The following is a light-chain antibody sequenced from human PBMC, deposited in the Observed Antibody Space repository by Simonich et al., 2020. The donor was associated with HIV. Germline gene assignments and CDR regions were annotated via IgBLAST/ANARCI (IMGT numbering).Light chain of an antibody. CDR2: KAS. V-gene: IGKV1-5*03. J-gene: IGKJ4*01. CDR1: QSISSW. CDR3: QQYNSYSLT. Sequence: EIQMTQSPYTLSASVGDRVTITCRASQSISSWLAGYQQKPGKAPKLLIYKASSLESGVPSRFSGSGSGTEFTLTISSLQPDDFATYYCQQYNSYSLTFGGGTKVEIK.